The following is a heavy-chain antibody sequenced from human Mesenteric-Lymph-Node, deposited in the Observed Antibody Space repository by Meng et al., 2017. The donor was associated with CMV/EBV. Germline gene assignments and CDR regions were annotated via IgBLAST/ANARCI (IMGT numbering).Heavy chain of an antibody. CDR2: INSNSGVS. Sequence: QVQLVQSRAEVGKPGASVMVSCKASGYTFTDFYIHWVRQAPGQGLEWMGRINSNSGVSNSAQNFQGRVTMTRDTSINTAYMEVNRLNSDDTAMYYCARDRDTDWYSPFDYWGPGTLVTVSS. V-gene: IGHV1-2*06. CDR1: GYTFTDFY. CDR3: ARDRDTDWYSPFDY. J-gene: IGHJ4*02. D-gene: IGHD3-9*01.